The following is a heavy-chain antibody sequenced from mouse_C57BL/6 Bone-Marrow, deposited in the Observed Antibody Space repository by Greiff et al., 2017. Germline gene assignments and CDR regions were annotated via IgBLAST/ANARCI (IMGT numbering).Heavy chain of an antibody. V-gene: IGHV5-4*01. Sequence: EVQGVESGGGLVKPGGSLKLSCAASGFTFSSYAMSWVRQTPEKRLEWVATISDGGSYTYYPDNVKGRFTISRDNAKNNLYLQMSHLKSEDTAMYYCARDRTGTVDYWGQGTTLTVSS. J-gene: IGHJ2*01. CDR1: GFTFSSYA. CDR2: ISDGGSYT. CDR3: ARDRTGTVDY. D-gene: IGHD4-1*01.